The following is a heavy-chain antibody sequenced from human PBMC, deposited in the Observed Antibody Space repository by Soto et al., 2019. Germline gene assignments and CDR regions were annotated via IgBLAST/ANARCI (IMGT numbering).Heavy chain of an antibody. J-gene: IGHJ6*02. CDR3: ARDPRTPYYYYGMDV. CDR1: GFTFSSYG. CDR2: IWYDGSNK. Sequence: GGPLRLSCAASGFTFSSYGMHWVRQAPGKGLEWVAVIWYDGSNKYYADSVKGRFTISRDNSKNTLYLQMNSLRAEDTAVYYCARDPRTPYYYYGMDVWGQGTTVTVSS. V-gene: IGHV3-33*01.